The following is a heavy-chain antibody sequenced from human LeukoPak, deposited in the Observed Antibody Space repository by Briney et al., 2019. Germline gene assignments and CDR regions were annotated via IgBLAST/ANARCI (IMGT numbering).Heavy chain of an antibody. CDR2: INTDGSNT. CDR3: ARDLGQYYDTSDNWFDP. CDR1: GFTFSHYW. D-gene: IGHD3-22*01. V-gene: IGHV3-74*01. Sequence: GGSLRLSCQDSGFTFSHYWMHWVRQAPGKGLVWVSRINTDGSNTAYADSVKGRFTISRDNAKNTLNLQMNSLRAEDTAVYYCARDLGQYYDTSDNWFDPWGQGTLVTVSS. J-gene: IGHJ5*02.